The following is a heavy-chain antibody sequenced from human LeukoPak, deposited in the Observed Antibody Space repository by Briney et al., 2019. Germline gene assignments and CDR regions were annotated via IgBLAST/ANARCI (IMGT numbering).Heavy chain of an antibody. J-gene: IGHJ4*02. Sequence: GGSLRLSCAGSGFIFNNYAMHWVRQPPGEGLEWVSGISWNSGTIDYADSVRGRFTISRDNAKNSLYLQMDSLRVEDTAFYYCAKDNRRHYTSGPNPDSLHWGQGALVTVSS. D-gene: IGHD6-19*01. CDR1: GFIFNNYA. CDR2: ISWNSGTI. V-gene: IGHV3-9*01. CDR3: AKDNRRHYTSGPNPDSLH.